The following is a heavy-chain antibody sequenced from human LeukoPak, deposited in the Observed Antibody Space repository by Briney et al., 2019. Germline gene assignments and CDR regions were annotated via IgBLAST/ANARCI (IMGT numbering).Heavy chain of an antibody. Sequence: PSETLSLTCAVYGGSFSGYYWSWIRQPPGKGLEWIGEINHSGSTNYNPSLKSRVTISVDTSKNQFSLKLSSVTAADTAVYYCARDSAGEPFDYWGQGTLVTVSS. V-gene: IGHV4-34*01. D-gene: IGHD3-16*01. CDR3: ARDSAGEPFDY. J-gene: IGHJ4*02. CDR1: GGSFSGYY. CDR2: INHSGST.